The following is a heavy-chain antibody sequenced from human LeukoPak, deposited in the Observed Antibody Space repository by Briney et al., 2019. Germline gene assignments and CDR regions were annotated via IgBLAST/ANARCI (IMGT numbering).Heavy chain of an antibody. CDR2: ISAYNGNT. J-gene: IGHJ4*02. D-gene: IGHD4-17*01. CDR3: ARAGYGDYGFDY. V-gene: IGHV1-18*04. CDR1: GCTFTSYR. Sequence: ASVTVSCQSSGCTFTSYRMSWVRQATGQGLEWMGWISAYNGNTNYAQKLQGRVTMTTDTSTSTAYMELRSLRSDGTAVYYCARAGYGDYGFDYWGQGTLVTVSS.